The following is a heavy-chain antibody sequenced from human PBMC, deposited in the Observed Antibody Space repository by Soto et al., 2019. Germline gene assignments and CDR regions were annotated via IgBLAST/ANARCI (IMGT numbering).Heavy chain of an antibody. D-gene: IGHD2-2*01. J-gene: IGHJ6*02. Sequence: GALRLSCTGSGFTFGDFGMSWFRQAPGKGLEWLSFIRSKGYGGTTESAASVRGRFITSRDDSKSIAYLQMNSLKTEDTAVYYCASLTSWSQEYYYGMDVWGRGTTVTSP. CDR3: ASLTSWSQEYYYGMDV. V-gene: IGHV3-49*03. CDR1: GFTFGDFG. CDR2: IRSKGYGGTT.